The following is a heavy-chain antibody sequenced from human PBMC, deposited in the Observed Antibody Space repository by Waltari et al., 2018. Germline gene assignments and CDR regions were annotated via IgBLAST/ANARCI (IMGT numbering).Heavy chain of an antibody. V-gene: IGHV3-23*01. J-gene: IGHJ4*02. CDR3: AKDQYYDFWSGYYFDY. CDR1: GFTFSSYA. CDR2: ISGSGGST. D-gene: IGHD3-3*01. Sequence: EVQLLESGGGVVQPGGSLRLSCPASGFTFSSYAMSWVRQAPGKGLEWVSAISGSGGSTYYADSVKGRFTISRDNSKNTLYLQMNSLRAEDTAVYYCAKDQYYDFWSGYYFDYWGQGTLVTVSS.